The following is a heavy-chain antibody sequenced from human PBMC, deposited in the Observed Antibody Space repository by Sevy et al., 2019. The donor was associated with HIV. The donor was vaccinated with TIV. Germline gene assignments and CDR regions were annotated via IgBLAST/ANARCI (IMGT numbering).Heavy chain of an antibody. Sequence: GGSLRLSCAASGFTFSSYWMHWVRQAPGKGLVWVSRINSDGSSTSYADSVKGRFTISRDSSKNTLYLQMNSLRAEDTAVYFCARDGGYDSRGYDLSNYWGQGALVTVSS. CDR3: ARDGGYDSRGYDLSNY. J-gene: IGHJ4*02. V-gene: IGHV3-74*01. CDR1: GFTFSSYW. CDR2: INSDGSST. D-gene: IGHD3-22*01.